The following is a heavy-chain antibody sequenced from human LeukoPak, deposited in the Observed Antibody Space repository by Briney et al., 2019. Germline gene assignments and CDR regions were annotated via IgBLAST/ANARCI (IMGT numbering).Heavy chain of an antibody. V-gene: IGHV3-48*01. J-gene: IGHJ6*03. Sequence: GGSLRLSCAASAFTFRTYGMHWVRQAPGKGLEWVSYISSSSSTIYYADSVKGRFTISRDNAKNSLYLQMNSLRAEDTAVYYCARVADWAYYYYMDVWGKGTTVTVSS. CDR2: ISSSSSTI. D-gene: IGHD3/OR15-3a*01. CDR1: AFTFRTYG. CDR3: ARVADWAYYYYMDV.